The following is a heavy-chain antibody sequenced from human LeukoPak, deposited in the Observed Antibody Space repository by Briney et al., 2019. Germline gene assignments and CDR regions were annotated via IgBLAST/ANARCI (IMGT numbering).Heavy chain of an antibody. Sequence: GASVKVSCKASGYTFTSYDINWVRQATGQGLEWMGWMNPNSGNTGYAQKFQGRVTMTRNTSISTAYMELSSLRSEDAAVHYCARGLYGDFRFDYWGQGTLVTVSS. J-gene: IGHJ4*02. CDR2: MNPNSGNT. CDR1: GYTFTSYD. CDR3: ARGLYGDFRFDY. V-gene: IGHV1-8*01. D-gene: IGHD4-17*01.